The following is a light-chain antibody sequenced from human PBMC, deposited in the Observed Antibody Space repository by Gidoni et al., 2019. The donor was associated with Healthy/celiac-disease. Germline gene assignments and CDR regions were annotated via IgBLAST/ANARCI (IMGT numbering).Light chain of an antibody. CDR3: SSYAGSNNFPYV. CDR1: SSDVGGYNY. CDR2: EVS. Sequence: QSALTQPPSASGSPGQSVPISCTGTSSDVGGYNYVSWYQQHPGKAPKLMIYEVSKRPSGVPDRFSGSKSGNTASLTVSGLQAEDEADYYCSSYAGSNNFPYVFGTGTKVTVL. J-gene: IGLJ1*01. V-gene: IGLV2-8*01.